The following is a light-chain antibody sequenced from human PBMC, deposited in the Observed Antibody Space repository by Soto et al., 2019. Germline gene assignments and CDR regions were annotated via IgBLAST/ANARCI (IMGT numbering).Light chain of an antibody. CDR3: IYYTSGTTLFV. J-gene: IGLJ1*01. V-gene: IGLV2-14*03. CDR1: SSDVGGYNY. Sequence: QSALTQPASVSGSPGQSITISCTGTSSDVGGYNYVSWYQPHPGEAPRLLIYDVTNRPSGVSNRFSGSKSGNTASLTISGLQPEDEADYYCIYYTSGTTLFVFATGTKVTVL. CDR2: DVT.